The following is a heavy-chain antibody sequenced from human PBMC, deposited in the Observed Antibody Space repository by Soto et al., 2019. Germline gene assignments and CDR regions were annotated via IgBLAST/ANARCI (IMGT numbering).Heavy chain of an antibody. CDR1: GGSISSGGHY. Sequence: QVQLQESGPGLVKPSQTLSLTCTVSGGSISSGGHYWSWIRQHPGKGLEWIGYIYYSGSTYYNPSLKSRVTISVDTSKNQFSLKLSSVTAANTAVSYCARGVVVVPAAGMYFDYWGQGTLVTVSS. CDR3: ARGVVVVPAAGMYFDY. V-gene: IGHV4-31*03. D-gene: IGHD2-2*01. J-gene: IGHJ4*02. CDR2: IYYSGST.